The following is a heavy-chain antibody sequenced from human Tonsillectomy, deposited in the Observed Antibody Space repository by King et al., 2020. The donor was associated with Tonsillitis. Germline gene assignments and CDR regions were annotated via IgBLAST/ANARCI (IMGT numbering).Heavy chain of an antibody. D-gene: IGHD3-10*01. V-gene: IGHV4-39*01. CDR1: GGSIRSSSYY. J-gene: IGHJ5*02. Sequence: QLQESGPGLVKPSETLSLTCTVSGGSIRSSSYYWGWIRQPPGKGLEWIGSIYYSGSTYYNQSLNSRVTISVDTSKNQFSMKLSSVTAADTAVYYCARTHGSGSYYNAPNWFDPWGQATLVTVSS. CDR2: IYYSGST. CDR3: ARTHGSGSYYNAPNWFDP.